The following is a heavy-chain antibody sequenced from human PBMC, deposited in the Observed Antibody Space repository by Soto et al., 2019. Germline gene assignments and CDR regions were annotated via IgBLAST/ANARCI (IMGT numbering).Heavy chain of an antibody. D-gene: IGHD3-16*01. J-gene: IGHJ4*02. CDR1: GYSISSGYY. CDR2: IYHSGST. CDR3: ARVTFGGVTVDY. Sequence: SETLSLTCAVSGYSISSGYYWGWIRQPPGKGLEWIGSIYHSGSTYYNPSLKSRVTISVDTSKNQFSLKLSSVTAADTAVYYCARVTFGGVTVDYWGQGTLVTVSS. V-gene: IGHV4-38-2*01.